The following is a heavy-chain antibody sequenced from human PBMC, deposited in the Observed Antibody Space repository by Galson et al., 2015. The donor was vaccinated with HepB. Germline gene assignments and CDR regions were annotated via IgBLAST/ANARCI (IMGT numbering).Heavy chain of an antibody. V-gene: IGHV1-69*04. Sequence: SVKVSCKASGGTFSSYAISWVRQAPGQGLEWMGRIIPILGIANYAQKFQGRVTITADKSTSTAYMELSSLRSEDTAVYYCARGTGGSYYPFDYWGQGTLVTVSS. CDR2: IIPILGIA. CDR1: GGTFSSYA. J-gene: IGHJ4*02. D-gene: IGHD1-26*01. CDR3: ARGTGGSYYPFDY.